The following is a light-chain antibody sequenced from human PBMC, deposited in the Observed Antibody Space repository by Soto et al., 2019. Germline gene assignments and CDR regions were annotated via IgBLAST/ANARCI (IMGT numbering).Light chain of an antibody. V-gene: IGKV1-5*03. Sequence: DIQMTQSPSTLSASVGDTVTVTCRASQSISSWLAWYRQKPGKAPKLLIYKASSLESGVPSRFSGSGSGTEFTLTISSLDPEDSAVYYCHQRSKWPLTFGGGTKV. CDR1: QSISSW. J-gene: IGKJ4*01. CDR3: HQRSKWPLT. CDR2: KAS.